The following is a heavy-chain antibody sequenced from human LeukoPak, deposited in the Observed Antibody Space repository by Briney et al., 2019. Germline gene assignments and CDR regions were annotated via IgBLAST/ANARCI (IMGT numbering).Heavy chain of an antibody. J-gene: IGHJ3*02. D-gene: IGHD3-10*01. CDR3: AREYGSGSYWASAFDI. CDR2: IYTSGST. V-gene: IGHV4-61*02. Sequence: SETLSLTCTVSGDSISSGSYYWNWIRQPAGKGLEWIGRIYTSGSTNYNPSLKSRVTISVDTSKNQFSLKLSSVTAADTAVYYCAREYGSGSYWASAFDIWGQGTMVTVSS. CDR1: GDSISSGSYY.